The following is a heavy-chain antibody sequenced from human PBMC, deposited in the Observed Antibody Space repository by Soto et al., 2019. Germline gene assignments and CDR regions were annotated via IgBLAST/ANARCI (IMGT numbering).Heavy chain of an antibody. CDR2: IKMDASEK. V-gene: IGHV3-7*01. CDR1: GITFGSYW. Sequence: GGSLRLSCAASGITFGSYWMSWVRQAPGKGLEWLATIKMDASEKKYVDSVKGRFTMSRDNAKNSLYLQMDSLRAEDTAVYYCAKDLALSYPYYYYYGMDVWGQGTTVTVSS. D-gene: IGHD1-26*01. J-gene: IGHJ6*02. CDR3: AKDLALSYPYYYYYGMDV.